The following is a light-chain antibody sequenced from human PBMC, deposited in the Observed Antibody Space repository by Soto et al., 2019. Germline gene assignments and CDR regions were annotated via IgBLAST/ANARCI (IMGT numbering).Light chain of an antibody. CDR2: GAS. CDR1: QSVSSSN. CDR3: QQYDSTPRT. J-gene: IGKJ4*01. Sequence: EIVLTQSPGTLSLSPGERATLSCRASQSVSSSNLAWYQQKPGEAPSLLIYGASSRATGIPNRFSGSGSGTDFTLTISRLEPEDFAVYYCQQYDSTPRTFGRGTKVEIK. V-gene: IGKV3-20*01.